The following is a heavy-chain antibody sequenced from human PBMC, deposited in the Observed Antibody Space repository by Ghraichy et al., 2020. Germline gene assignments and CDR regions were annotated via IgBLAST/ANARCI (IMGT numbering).Heavy chain of an antibody. V-gene: IGHV4-34*01. D-gene: IGHD2-15*01. CDR3: ARELGYCSGGSGNSFHFDY. CDR2: INHSRST. Sequence: SETLSLTCAVYGGSFSGYYWSWIRQPPGKGLEWIGEINHSRSTNYNPSLKSRVTISVDTSKDQFSLKLSSVTAADTAVYYCARELGYCSGGSGNSFHFDYGGQGTLVTVSS. CDR1: GGSFSGYY. J-gene: IGHJ4*02.